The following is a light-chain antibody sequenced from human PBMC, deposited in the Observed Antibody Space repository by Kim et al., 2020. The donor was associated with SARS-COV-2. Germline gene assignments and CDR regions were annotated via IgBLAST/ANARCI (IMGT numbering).Light chain of an antibody. CDR1: KLGDKY. J-gene: IGLJ2*01. V-gene: IGLV3-1*01. Sequence: SYELTQPPSVSVSPGQTASISCSGDKLGDKYSCWYQQRPGQSPVLVIYEDTRRPSGIPERFSASTSGNTATLTISGTQAKDEADYYCQAWDSTTVIFGGGTQLTVL. CDR3: QAWDSTTVI. CDR2: EDT.